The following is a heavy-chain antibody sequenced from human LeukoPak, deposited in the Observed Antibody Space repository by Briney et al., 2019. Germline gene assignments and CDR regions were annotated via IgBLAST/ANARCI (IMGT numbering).Heavy chain of an antibody. V-gene: IGHV3-30*02. J-gene: IGHJ4*02. Sequence: GGSLRLSCAASGFTFSSYGMHWVRQAPGKGLEWVAFIRYDGSNKYYADSVKGRFTISRDNSKNTLYLQMNSLRAEDTAVYYCARCTVTKYYFDYWGQGTLVTVSS. CDR3: ARCTVTKYYFDY. CDR1: GFTFSSYG. D-gene: IGHD4-17*01. CDR2: IRYDGSNK.